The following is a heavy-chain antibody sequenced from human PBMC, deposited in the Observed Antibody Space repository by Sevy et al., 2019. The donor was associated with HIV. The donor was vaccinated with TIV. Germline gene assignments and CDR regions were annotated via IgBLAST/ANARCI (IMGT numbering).Heavy chain of an antibody. J-gene: IGHJ4*02. CDR3: ARGGSLKYYYDSSGYYYRFDS. V-gene: IGHV4-34*01. CDR1: GGSFSTYY. D-gene: IGHD3-22*01. CDR2: INQSGNT. Sequence: SETLSLTCAVYGGSFSTYYWSWIRQPPGKGLEWIGEINQSGNTNYNPSLKSRVTISVDTSKNQFSLKLSSVTAADTAVYYCARGGSLKYYYDSSGYYYRFDSWGQRTLVTVSS.